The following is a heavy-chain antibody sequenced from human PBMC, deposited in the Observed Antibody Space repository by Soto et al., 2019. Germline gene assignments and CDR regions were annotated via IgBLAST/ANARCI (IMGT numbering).Heavy chain of an antibody. CDR3: ARRNPNYDYIWGSYRAFFDY. D-gene: IGHD3-16*02. V-gene: IGHV4-34*01. J-gene: IGHJ4*02. CDR2: INHSGST. Sequence: QVQLQQWGAGLLKPSETLSLTCAVYGGSFSGYYWSWIRQPPGKGLEWIGEINHSGSTNYNPSLKSRVTISVDTSTNQFSLKLSSVTAADTAVYYCARRNPNYDYIWGSYRAFFDYWGQGTLVTVSS. CDR1: GGSFSGYY.